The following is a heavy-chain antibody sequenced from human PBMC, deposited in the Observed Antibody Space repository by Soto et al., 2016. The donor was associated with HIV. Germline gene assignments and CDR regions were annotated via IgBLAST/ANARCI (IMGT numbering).Heavy chain of an antibody. CDR1: GFTFSDYH. V-gene: IGHV3-11*05. Sequence: QVQLVESGGGLVKPGGSLRVSCTASGFTFSDYHMNWIRQAPGKGLEWVSYISSISTYTKYADSVKGRFTISRDNAKNSLYLQMDSLRVEDTAVYYCTRDPRRGGGWGQGTLVTVSS. CDR3: TRDPRRGGG. CDR2: ISSISTYT. D-gene: IGHD2-15*01. J-gene: IGHJ4*02.